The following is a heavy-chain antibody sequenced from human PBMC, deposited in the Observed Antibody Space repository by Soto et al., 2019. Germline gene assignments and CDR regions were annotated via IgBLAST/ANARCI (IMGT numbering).Heavy chain of an antibody. D-gene: IGHD3-3*01. CDR3: AGTGGITIFGVVSSYYYMDV. J-gene: IGHJ6*03. CDR2: ISSSSSTI. V-gene: IGHV3-48*01. CDR1: GFTFSSYS. Sequence: VQLVESGGGLVQPGGSLRLSCAASGFTFSSYSMNWVRQAPGKGLEWVSYISSSSSTIYYADSVKGRFTISRDNAKNSLYLQMNSLRAEDTAVYYCAGTGGITIFGVVSSYYYMDVWGKGTTVTVSS.